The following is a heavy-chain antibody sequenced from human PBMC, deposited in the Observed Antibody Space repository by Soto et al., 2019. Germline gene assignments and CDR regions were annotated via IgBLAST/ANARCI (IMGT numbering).Heavy chain of an antibody. CDR3: ARSKVAGYYDATAYFDY. Sequence: SETLSLTCTVSGGSISSGGYYWSWIRQHPGKGLEWIGYIYYSGSTYYNPSLKSRVTISVDTSKNQFSLKLSSVTAADTAVYYCARSKVAGYYDATAYFDYWCHGTLVTVSS. V-gene: IGHV4-31*03. D-gene: IGHD3-3*01. CDR1: GGSISSGGYY. J-gene: IGHJ4*01. CDR2: IYYSGST.